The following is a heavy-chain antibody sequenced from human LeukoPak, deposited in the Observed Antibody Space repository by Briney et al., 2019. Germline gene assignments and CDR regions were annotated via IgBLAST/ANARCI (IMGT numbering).Heavy chain of an antibody. Sequence: GGSLRLSCAASGFTFSDYYMSWIRQAPGKGLEWVSYVSSSGSTIYYADSVKGRFTISRDNAKNSLYLQMNSLRAEDTAVYYCARDHDSSVRGFDYWGQGTLVTVSS. D-gene: IGHD3-22*01. J-gene: IGHJ4*02. CDR2: VSSSGSTI. V-gene: IGHV3-11*04. CDR1: GFTFSDYY. CDR3: ARDHDSSVRGFDY.